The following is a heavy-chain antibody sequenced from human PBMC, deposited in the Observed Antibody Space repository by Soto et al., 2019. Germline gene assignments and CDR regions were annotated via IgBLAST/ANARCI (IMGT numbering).Heavy chain of an antibody. CDR3: AGGFCSGGSCYSQH. D-gene: IGHD2-15*01. CDR1: GGTFSSYA. V-gene: IGHV1-69*12. CDR2: IIPIFGTA. Sequence: QVQLVQSGAEVKKPGSSVKVSCKASGGTFSSYAISWVRQAPGQGLEWMGGIIPIFGTANYAQKFQGRVTIPADESTSTAYMGLGSLRSEDTAVYYCAGGFCSGGSCYSQHWGQGPLVTVSS. J-gene: IGHJ1*01.